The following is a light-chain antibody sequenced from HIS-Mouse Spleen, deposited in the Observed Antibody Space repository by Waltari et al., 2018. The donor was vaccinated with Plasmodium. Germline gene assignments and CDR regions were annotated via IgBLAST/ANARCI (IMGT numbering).Light chain of an antibody. Sequence: QSALTQPASVSGSPGQSITISCTGTSSDVGGYNYVSWYQQHPGKAPKLMIYEVSNRPSGGSNRVSGSKSGNTASLTISGLQAEDEADYYCSSYTSSSTLLYVFVTGTKVTVL. CDR3: SSYTSSSTLLYV. J-gene: IGLJ1*01. CDR2: EVS. CDR1: SSDVGGYNY. V-gene: IGLV2-14*01.